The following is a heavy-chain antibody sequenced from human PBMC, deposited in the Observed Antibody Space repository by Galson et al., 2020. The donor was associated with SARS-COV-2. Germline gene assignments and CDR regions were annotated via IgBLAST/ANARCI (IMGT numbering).Heavy chain of an antibody. CDR1: GFIFNTYA. D-gene: IGHD5-12*01. Sequence: GESLKISCAASGFIFNTYAMHWVRQAPGKGLEWVAVISSDGYNKYYADSVKGRFTISRDDSKDTLFLQMNSLRVEDTTVYYCARARDGYNRFDYWGQGTLVTVSS. J-gene: IGHJ4*02. CDR2: ISSDGYNK. CDR3: ARARDGYNRFDY. V-gene: IGHV3-30-3*01.